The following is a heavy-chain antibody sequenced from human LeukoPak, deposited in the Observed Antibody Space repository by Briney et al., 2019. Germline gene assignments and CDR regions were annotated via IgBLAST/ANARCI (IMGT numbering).Heavy chain of an antibody. CDR3: ARFGDPSTTLDY. J-gene: IGHJ4*02. V-gene: IGHV3-7*01. D-gene: IGHD3-16*01. CDR2: IRQDGNWR. Sequence: GGSLRLSCAASGFTFSRHWMSWVRQAPGKGLEWVAHIRQDGNWRHHEDSVEGRFTISRDYAKNSLYLQMNSLRVEDTAVYYCARFGDPSTTLDYWGQGTRVTVSS. CDR1: GFTFSRHW.